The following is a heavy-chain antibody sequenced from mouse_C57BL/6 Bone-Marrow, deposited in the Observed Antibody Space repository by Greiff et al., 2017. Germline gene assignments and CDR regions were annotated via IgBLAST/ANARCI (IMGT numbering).Heavy chain of an antibody. V-gene: IGHV5-4*01. CDR3: ARDFYYGSSSWFAY. CDR2: ISDGGSYT. Sequence: EVKVVESGGGLVKPGGSLKLSCAASGFTFSSYAMSWVRQTPEKRLEWVATISDGGSYTYYPDNVKGRFTISRDNAKNNLYLQMSHLKSEDTAMYYCARDFYYGSSSWFAYWGQGTLVTVSA. J-gene: IGHJ3*01. D-gene: IGHD1-1*01. CDR1: GFTFSSYA.